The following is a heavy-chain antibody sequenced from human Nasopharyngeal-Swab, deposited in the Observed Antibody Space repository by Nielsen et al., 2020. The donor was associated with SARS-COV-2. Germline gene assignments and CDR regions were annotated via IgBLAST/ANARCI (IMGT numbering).Heavy chain of an antibody. Sequence: SLKISCAASGFTFDDYAMHWVRQAPGKGLEWVSDTTWNSGSIGYADSVKGRFTISRDNAKNSLYLQMNSLRIEDTALYYCARGHGGNSRLDYWGQGTLVTVSS. CDR2: TTWNSGSI. J-gene: IGHJ4*02. CDR3: ARGHGGNSRLDY. V-gene: IGHV3-9*01. CDR1: GFTFDDYA. D-gene: IGHD4-23*01.